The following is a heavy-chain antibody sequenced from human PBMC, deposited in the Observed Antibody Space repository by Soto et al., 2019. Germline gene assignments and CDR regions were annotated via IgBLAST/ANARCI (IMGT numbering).Heavy chain of an antibody. J-gene: IGHJ6*02. CDR2: MYTTGST. D-gene: IGHD2-21*02. V-gene: IGHV4-4*08. CDR3: ARDLWGYCGTDCYPLDV. Sequence: SETLSLTCTVSGGSSSGYYGSWIRQPPGKGLEWIGSMYTTGSTVYNPSFKNRVTLSVDTSKNQFSLKLNSVTAADTAVYYCARDLWGYCGTDCYPLDVWGQGTMVTVSS. CDR1: GGSSSGYY.